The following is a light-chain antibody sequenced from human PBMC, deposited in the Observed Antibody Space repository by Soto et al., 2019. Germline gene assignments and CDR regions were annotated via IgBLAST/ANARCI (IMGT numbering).Light chain of an antibody. J-gene: IGKJ1*01. CDR3: LQSSRYPWT. CDR1: QGINNY. Sequence: DIQMTQSPSAMSASVGDRVTITCRASQGINNYLAWFQQKPGKVPKRLIYGAFSLQSGVPSRFSGSGSGTKFTLTISSLQPEDFGTYYCLQSSRYPWTFGQGTKVEIK. V-gene: IGKV1-17*03. CDR2: GAF.